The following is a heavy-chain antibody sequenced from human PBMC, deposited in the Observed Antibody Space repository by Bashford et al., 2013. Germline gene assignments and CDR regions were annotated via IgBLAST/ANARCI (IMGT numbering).Heavy chain of an antibody. J-gene: IGHJ6*02. Sequence: GESLKISCKSSGYDFTNYWIAWVRQMPGKGLEWVGIIYPDDSDTRVSPSFQGQVTISVDKSMNIAHLQWSSLKASDTAMYYCARRHHAMDVWGQGTMVTVSS. CDR2: IYPDDSDT. CDR3: ARRHHAMDV. CDR1: GYDFTNYW. V-gene: IGHV5-51*01.